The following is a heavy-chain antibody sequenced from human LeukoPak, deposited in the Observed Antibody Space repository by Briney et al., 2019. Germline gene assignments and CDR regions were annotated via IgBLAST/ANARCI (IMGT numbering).Heavy chain of an antibody. Sequence: SETLSLTCTVSGGSIRSSGYYWAWIRQPPGKGLESIANIYYSGNTYYNPSLKSRVTISVDTSKNQFSLTLTSVTAADTAVYYCARHRVYDWNYPIWFDPWGQGTLVTVSS. CDR3: ARHRVYDWNYPIWFDP. CDR1: GGSIRSSGYY. CDR2: IYYSGNT. J-gene: IGHJ5*02. D-gene: IGHD3-16*01. V-gene: IGHV4-39*01.